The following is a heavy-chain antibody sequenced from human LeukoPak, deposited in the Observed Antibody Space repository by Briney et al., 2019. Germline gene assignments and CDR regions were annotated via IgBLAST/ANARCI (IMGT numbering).Heavy chain of an antibody. J-gene: IGHJ4*02. CDR2: ISYDGSNK. CDR3: AIPSRVDY. D-gene: IGHD2-2*01. CDR1: GFTFSSYG. Sequence: GGSLRLSCAASGFTFSSYGMHWVRQAPGKGLEGVAVISYDGSNKYYADSVKGRFTISRDNSKNTLYLQMNSLRAEDTAVYYCAIPSRVDYWGQGTLVTVSS. V-gene: IGHV3-30*03.